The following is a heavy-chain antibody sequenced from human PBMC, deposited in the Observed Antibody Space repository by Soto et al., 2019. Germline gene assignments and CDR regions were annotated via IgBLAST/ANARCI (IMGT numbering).Heavy chain of an antibody. J-gene: IGHJ3*02. V-gene: IGHV1-24*01. CDR3: AIPFYDYGDLIGDDAFDI. CDR1: GYTLTELS. Sequence: GASVKVSCKVSGYTLTELSMHWVRQAPGKGLEWMGGFDPVDGETIYAQKFQGRVTMTEDTSTDTAYMELSSLRSEDTAVYYCAIPFYDYGDLIGDDAFDIWGQGTMVTVSS. D-gene: IGHD4-17*01. CDR2: FDPVDGET.